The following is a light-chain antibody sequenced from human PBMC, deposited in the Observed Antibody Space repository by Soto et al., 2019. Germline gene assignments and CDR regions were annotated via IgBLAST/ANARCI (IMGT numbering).Light chain of an antibody. CDR3: QQRSNWPVT. CDR1: QSVSSH. J-gene: IGKJ3*01. CDR2: DAS. V-gene: IGKV3-11*01. Sequence: EIVLTQSPGTLSFSPGERATLSCRASQSVSSHLAWYQQRPGQAPRLLIYDASNRATGIPARFSGSGSGTDFTLTISSLEPEDFAVYYCQQRSNWPVTFGPGTKVDIK.